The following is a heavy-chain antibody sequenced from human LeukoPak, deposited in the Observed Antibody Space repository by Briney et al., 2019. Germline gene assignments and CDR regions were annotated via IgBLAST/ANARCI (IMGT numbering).Heavy chain of an antibody. J-gene: IGHJ4*02. V-gene: IGHV3-73*01. CDR2: IRDKAHSYAT. CDR1: GFTFSGSA. Sequence: GGSLILSCAASGFTFSGSAVHWVRQASGKGLEWVGRIRDKAHSYATAYAASVKGRFTISRDDSKNTAYLQMNSLKTEDTAVYYCTRLEEMATISTPLDHWGQGTLVTVSS. CDR3: TRLEEMATISTPLDH. D-gene: IGHD5-24*01.